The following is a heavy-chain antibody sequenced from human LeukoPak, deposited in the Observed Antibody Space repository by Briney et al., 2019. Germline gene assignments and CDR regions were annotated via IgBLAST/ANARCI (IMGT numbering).Heavy chain of an antibody. Sequence: SETLSLTCTVSGGSISSYYWSWIRQPPGQGLEWIGYIYYSGSTNYNPSLKSRVTISVDTSKNQFSLKLSSVTAADTDVYYCARREYSSGWLGDNWFDPWGQGTLVTVSS. D-gene: IGHD6-19*01. V-gene: IGHV4-59*08. CDR2: IYYSGST. CDR3: ARREYSSGWLGDNWFDP. J-gene: IGHJ5*02. CDR1: GGSISSYY.